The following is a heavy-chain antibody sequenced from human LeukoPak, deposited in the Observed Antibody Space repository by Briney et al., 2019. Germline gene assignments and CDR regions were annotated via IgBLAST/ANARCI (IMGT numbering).Heavy chain of an antibody. CDR2: IYTSGST. CDR3: ARDPLIAEAGSYYFDY. CDR1: GGSISSYY. V-gene: IGHV4-4*07. J-gene: IGHJ4*02. Sequence: SETLSLTCTVSGGSISSYYWSWIRQPAGKGLEWIGRIYTSGSTNYNPSLKSRVTMSVDTSKNQFSLKLSSVTAADTAVYYCARDPLIAEAGSYYFDYWGQGTLVTVSS. D-gene: IGHD6-13*01.